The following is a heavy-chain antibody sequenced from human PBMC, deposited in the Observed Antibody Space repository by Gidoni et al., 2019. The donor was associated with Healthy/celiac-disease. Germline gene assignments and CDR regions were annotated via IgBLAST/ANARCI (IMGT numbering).Heavy chain of an antibody. V-gene: IGHV3-30*18. D-gene: IGHD1-26*01. CDR1: GFTFSSYG. CDR2: ISYDGSNK. Sequence: QVQLVASGGGVVQPGRSLRLSCAASGFTFSSYGMHWVRQAPGKGLEWVAVISYDGSNKYYADSVKGRFTISRDNSKNTLYLQMNSLRAEDTAVYYCAKDRSGGGSQSDDYWGQGTLVTVSS. J-gene: IGHJ4*02. CDR3: AKDRSGGGSQSDDY.